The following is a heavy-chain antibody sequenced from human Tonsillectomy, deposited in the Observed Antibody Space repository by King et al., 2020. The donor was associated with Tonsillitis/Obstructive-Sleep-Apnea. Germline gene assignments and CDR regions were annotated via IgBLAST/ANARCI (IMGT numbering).Heavy chain of an antibody. CDR1: GISFSSYG. V-gene: IGHV3-30*03. D-gene: IGHD3-10*01. CDR2: ISYDGNNK. CDR3: ASGGDY. J-gene: IGHJ4*02. Sequence: VQLVESGGGVVQPGRSLRLSCAASGISFSSYGMYWVRQAPGKGLEWVAVISYDGNNKYYADSVKGRFTISRDNSKNTLYLQMNSLRAEDTAVYYCASGGDYWDQGTLVTVSS.